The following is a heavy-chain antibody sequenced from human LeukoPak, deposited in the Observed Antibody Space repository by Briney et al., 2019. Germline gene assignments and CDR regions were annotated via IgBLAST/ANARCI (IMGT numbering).Heavy chain of an antibody. CDR1: GFTFSSYS. CDR2: ISGSSSTI. Sequence: PGGSLRLSCAASGFTFSSYSMNWVRQAPEKGLEWVSYISGSSSTIYYADSVKGRFTIFRDNAKNSLYLQMSSLRDEDTAVYYCAREQWLGYWGQGTLVTVSS. J-gene: IGHJ4*02. V-gene: IGHV3-48*02. CDR3: AREQWLGY. D-gene: IGHD6-19*01.